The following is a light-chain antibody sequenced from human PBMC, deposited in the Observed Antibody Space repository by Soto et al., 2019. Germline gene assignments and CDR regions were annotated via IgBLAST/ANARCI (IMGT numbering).Light chain of an antibody. Sequence: EIVMTQSQATLYVSPGERATLSCRASQSVSSNLAWYQQKPGQAHRLLIYGASTRATGIRARFSGSGSGTEFTRTISSLQSEDFAVYYCQQYNNFWTFGQGTKVEIK. J-gene: IGKJ1*01. CDR3: QQYNNFWT. V-gene: IGKV3-15*01. CDR1: QSVSSN. CDR2: GAS.